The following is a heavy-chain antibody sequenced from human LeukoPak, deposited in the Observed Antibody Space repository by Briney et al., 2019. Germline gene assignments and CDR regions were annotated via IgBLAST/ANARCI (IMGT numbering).Heavy chain of an antibody. Sequence: GGSLRLSCAASGFTLSSYSMNWVRQAPGKGLEWVANIKYDGSEKYYVDSVKGRFTISRDNAKTSLYLQMNSLRAEDTAVYYCARIRSSGWSYYYSYMDVWGKGTTVTISS. CDR3: ARIRSSGWSYYYSYMDV. D-gene: IGHD6-19*01. CDR2: IKYDGSEK. V-gene: IGHV3-7*01. CDR1: GFTLSSYS. J-gene: IGHJ6*03.